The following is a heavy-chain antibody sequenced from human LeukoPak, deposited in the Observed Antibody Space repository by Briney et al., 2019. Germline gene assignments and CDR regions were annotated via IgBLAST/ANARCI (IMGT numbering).Heavy chain of an antibody. CDR1: GGTFSSYA. D-gene: IGHD1-26*01. CDR3: AKIGSSHDFDY. CDR2: IIPIFGTA. V-gene: IGHV1-69*13. J-gene: IGHJ4*02. Sequence: SVKVSCKASGGTFSSYAISWVRQAPGQGLEWMGGIIPIFGTANYAQKFQGRVTITADESTSTAYMELSSLRSEDTAVYYCAKIGSSHDFDYWGQGTLITVSS.